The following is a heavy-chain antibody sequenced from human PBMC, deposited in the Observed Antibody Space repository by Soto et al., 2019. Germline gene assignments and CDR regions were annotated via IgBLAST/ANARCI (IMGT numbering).Heavy chain of an antibody. D-gene: IGHD4-17*01. Sequence: SETLSLTCTVSGASISSYFWTWIRQAPGKGLEWLGYIHYSGNTYYNPSLKSRISTSLDTSKNQFSLKLSSVTAADTAVYYCARVNLDYVTGMDVWGQGTTVTVSS. CDR3: ARVNLDYVTGMDV. J-gene: IGHJ6*02. V-gene: IGHV4-59*08. CDR2: IHYSGNT. CDR1: GASISSYF.